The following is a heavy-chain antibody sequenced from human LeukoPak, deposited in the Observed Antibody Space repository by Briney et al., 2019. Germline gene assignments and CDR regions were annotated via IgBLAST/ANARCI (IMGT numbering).Heavy chain of an antibody. V-gene: IGHV3-48*03. Sequence: GGSLRLSCAASGFIFSTYEMNWVRQAPGKGLEWVSYISTSGSTIYYADSVKGRFTISRDNTKKSLYLHMNSRSAEDTAVYYCARPRWHSSGYTRSYGLDVWGQGTTVTVSS. CDR3: ARPRWHSSGYTRSYGLDV. CDR1: GFIFSTYE. J-gene: IGHJ6*02. D-gene: IGHD3-22*01. CDR2: ISTSGSTI.